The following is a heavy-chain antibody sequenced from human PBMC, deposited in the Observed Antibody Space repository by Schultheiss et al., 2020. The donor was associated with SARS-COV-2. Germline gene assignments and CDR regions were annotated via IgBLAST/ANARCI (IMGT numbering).Heavy chain of an antibody. CDR3: ARVGLYDFWSGWGLDY. CDR2: IYYSGST. V-gene: IGHV4-59*12. D-gene: IGHD3-3*01. CDR1: GGSFSGYY. J-gene: IGHJ4*02. Sequence: SQTLSLTCAVYGGSFSGYYWSWIRQPPGKGLEWIGYIYYSGSTNYNPSLKSRVTISVDTSKNQFSLKLSSVTAADTAVYYCARVGLYDFWSGWGLDYWGQGTLVTVSS.